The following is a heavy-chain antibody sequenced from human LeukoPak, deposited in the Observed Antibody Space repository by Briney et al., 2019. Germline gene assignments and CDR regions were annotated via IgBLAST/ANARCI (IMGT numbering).Heavy chain of an antibody. J-gene: IGHJ3*02. CDR1: GYTFTSYG. CDR2: ISAYNGNT. D-gene: IGHD3-22*01. V-gene: IGHV1-18*01. Sequence: ASVKVSCKASGYTFTSYGISWVRQAPGQGLEWMGWISAYNGNTNYAQKLQGRVTMTTDTSTSTAYMELRSLGSDDTAVYYCARDLEPHYYDSSGGIWGQGTMVTVSS. CDR3: ARDLEPHYYDSSGGI.